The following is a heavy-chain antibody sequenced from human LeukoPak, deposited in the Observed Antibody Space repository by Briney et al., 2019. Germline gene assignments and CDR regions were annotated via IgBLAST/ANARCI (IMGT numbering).Heavy chain of an antibody. CDR1: GFTFSSYW. CDR3: ARDKIVGAAYFDY. D-gene: IGHD1-26*01. Sequence: GGSLRLSCAASGFTFSSYWMSWVRQAPGKGLEWVANIKQDVSEVYYVDSVKGRFTISRDNTKNSLYLQMNRLRAEDTAVYYCARDKIVGAAYFDYWGQGTLVTVSS. CDR2: IKQDVSEV. J-gene: IGHJ4*02. V-gene: IGHV3-7*01.